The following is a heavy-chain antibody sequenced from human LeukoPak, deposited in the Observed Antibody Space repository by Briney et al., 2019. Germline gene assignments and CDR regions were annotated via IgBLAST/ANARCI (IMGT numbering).Heavy chain of an antibody. CDR3: ARGRDSSGWQADY. J-gene: IGHJ4*02. V-gene: IGHV4-59*01. CDR1: GGSISSYY. Sequence: SETLSLTCTVSGGSISSYYWSWMRQPPGKGLEWIGYIYYSGSTNYSPSLKSRVTISVDTSKNQFSLKLSSVTAADTAVYYCARGRDSSGWQADYWGQGTLVTVSS. CDR2: IYYSGST. D-gene: IGHD6-19*01.